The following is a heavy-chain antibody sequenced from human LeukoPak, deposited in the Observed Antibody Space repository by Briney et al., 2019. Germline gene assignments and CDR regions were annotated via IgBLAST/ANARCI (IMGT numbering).Heavy chain of an antibody. V-gene: IGHV4-39*01. J-gene: IGHJ4*02. Sequence: SETLSLTCTVSGGSISSSIYSWGWVRQPPGKGLEWIGTIYYSGSTYYSPSLRSRVTISVDTSKNQFSLKLNSVTAADTAVYYCARRRSDCLDYWGQGTLVTVSS. D-gene: IGHD2-21*02. CDR3: ARRRSDCLDY. CDR2: IYYSGST. CDR1: GGSISSSIYS.